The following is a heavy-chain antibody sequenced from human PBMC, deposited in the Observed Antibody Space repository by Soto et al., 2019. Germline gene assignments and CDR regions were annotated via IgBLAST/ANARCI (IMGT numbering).Heavy chain of an antibody. V-gene: IGHV1-18*01. CDR2: ISAYNGNT. CDR1: GYTFTSYG. Sequence: ASVKVSCKASGYTFTSYGISWVRQAPGQGLEWMGWISAYNGNTNYAQKLQGRVTMTTDTSTSTAYKELRSLRSDDTAVYYCARDPRSIAARPSNWFDPWGQGTLVTVSS. CDR3: ARDPRSIAARPSNWFDP. J-gene: IGHJ5*02. D-gene: IGHD6-6*01.